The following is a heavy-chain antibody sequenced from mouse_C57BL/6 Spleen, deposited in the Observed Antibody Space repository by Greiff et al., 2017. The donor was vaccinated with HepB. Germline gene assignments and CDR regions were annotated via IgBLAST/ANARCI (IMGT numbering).Heavy chain of an antibody. CDR2: IYPGDGDT. J-gene: IGHJ2*01. D-gene: IGHD1-1*01. CDR3: ARLIYYGSSYHYFDY. CDR1: GYAFSSSW. Sequence: VHLVESGPELVKPGASVKISCKASGYAFSSSWMNWVKQRPGKGLEWIGRIYPGDGDTNYNGKFKGKATLTADKSSSTAYMQLSSLTSEDSAVYFCARLIYYGSSYHYFDYWGQGTTLTVSS. V-gene: IGHV1-82*01.